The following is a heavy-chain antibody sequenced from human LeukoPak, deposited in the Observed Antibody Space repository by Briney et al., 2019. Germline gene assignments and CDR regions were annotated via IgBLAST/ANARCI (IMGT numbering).Heavy chain of an antibody. Sequence: ASVKVSCKASGYTFINYDFSWVRQAPGQGLEWVGWISGYNDNTNYAQKFQGRVTMTTDTSTSTSTSTAYMELRSLRSDDTAVYYCARGSPPRRNYDSRGYYSYYFDYWGQGTLVTVSS. CDR3: ARGSPPRRNYDSRGYYSYYFDY. CDR1: GYTFINYD. D-gene: IGHD3-22*01. V-gene: IGHV1-18*01. CDR2: ISGYNDNT. J-gene: IGHJ4*02.